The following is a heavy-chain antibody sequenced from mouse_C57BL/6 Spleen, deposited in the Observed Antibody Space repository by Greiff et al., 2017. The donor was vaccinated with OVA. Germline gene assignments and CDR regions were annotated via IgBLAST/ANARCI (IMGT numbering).Heavy chain of an antibody. CDR2: ISDGGSYT. J-gene: IGHJ2*01. Sequence: EVHLVESGGGLVKPGGSLKLSCAASGFTFSSYAMSWVRQTPEKRLEWVATISDGGSYTYYPANVKGRFTISSDNAKNNLYLQMSHLKSKDTAMYYCARVYYSNCIGYWGQGTTLTVSS. CDR3: ARVYYSNCIGY. V-gene: IGHV5-4*01. D-gene: IGHD2-5*01. CDR1: GFTFSSYA.